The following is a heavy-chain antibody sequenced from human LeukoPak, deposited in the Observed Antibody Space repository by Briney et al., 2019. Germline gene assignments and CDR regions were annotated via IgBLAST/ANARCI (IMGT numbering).Heavy chain of an antibody. Sequence: ASVRVSCKVSGYSLTDLSMHWVRQAPGNGLEWMGGFDPEHGEAIYAQKFQGRVSMTEDTSTDTAYMELSSLRSEDTAVYYCAAGGIYSLLDYWGQGTLVTVSS. V-gene: IGHV1-24*01. CDR2: FDPEHGEA. CDR3: AAGGIYSLLDY. CDR1: GYSLTDLS. J-gene: IGHJ4*02. D-gene: IGHD1-26*01.